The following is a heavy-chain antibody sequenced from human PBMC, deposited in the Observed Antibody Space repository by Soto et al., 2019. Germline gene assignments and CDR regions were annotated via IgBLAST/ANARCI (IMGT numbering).Heavy chain of an antibody. CDR2: ISGSGGST. Sequence: LRLSCAASGFTFSSYAMNWVRQAPGKGLEWVSAISGSGGSTYYADSVKGRFTISRDNSKNTLYLQMNSLRAEDTAVYYCAKDRRSGYDSEDYWGQGTLVTVSS. V-gene: IGHV3-23*01. J-gene: IGHJ4*02. D-gene: IGHD5-12*01. CDR3: AKDRRSGYDSEDY. CDR1: GFTFSSYA.